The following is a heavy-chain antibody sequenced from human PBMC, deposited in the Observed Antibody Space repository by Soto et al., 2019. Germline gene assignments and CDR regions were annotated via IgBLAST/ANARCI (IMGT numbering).Heavy chain of an antibody. D-gene: IGHD2-21*02. CDR2: ITGNAANT. V-gene: IGHV3-23*01. Sequence: GGSLRLSCSASRFTFGGYAMSWVRQAPGKGLEWVSGITGNAANTVYADSVKGRFTIPRDNSKNALYLQLNSLRAEDTAVYFCAKAARDCGGDCYSSYFDSWGQGALVTAPQ. J-gene: IGHJ4*02. CDR1: RFTFGGYA. CDR3: AKAARDCGGDCYSSYFDS.